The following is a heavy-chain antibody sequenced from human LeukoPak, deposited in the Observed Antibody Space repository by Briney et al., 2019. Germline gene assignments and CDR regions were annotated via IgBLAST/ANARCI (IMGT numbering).Heavy chain of an antibody. CDR1: GFRFSDYS. Sequence: GGSLRLSCAASGFRFSDYSMNWVRQAPGKGLEWPSYINSNRDTIYHADSVKGRFTISRDNSKNTLYLQMNSLRAEDTAVYYCARDGPRSSGSYPIWGQGTMVTVSS. D-gene: IGHD3-10*01. J-gene: IGHJ3*02. CDR2: INSNRDTI. V-gene: IGHV3-48*01. CDR3: ARDGPRSSGSYPI.